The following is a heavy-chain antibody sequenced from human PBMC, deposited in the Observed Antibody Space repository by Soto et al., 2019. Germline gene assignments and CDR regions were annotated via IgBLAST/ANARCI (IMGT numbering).Heavy chain of an antibody. D-gene: IGHD4-17*01. V-gene: IGHV3-74*01. Sequence: GGSLRLSCAASGFTFSSYWMHWVRQAPGKGLVWVSRINSDGSSTSYADSVKGRFTISRDNAKNTLYLQMNSLRAEDTAVYYCARDNDYGATGYYYYMDVWGKGTTVTVSS. CDR1: GFTFSSYW. J-gene: IGHJ6*03. CDR2: INSDGSST. CDR3: ARDNDYGATGYYYYMDV.